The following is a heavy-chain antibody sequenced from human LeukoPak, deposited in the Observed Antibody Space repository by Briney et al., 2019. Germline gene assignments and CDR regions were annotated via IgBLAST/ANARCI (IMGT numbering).Heavy chain of an antibody. V-gene: IGHV1-58*02. J-gene: IGHJ6*03. CDR1: GFTFTSSA. CDR2: IVVGSGNT. Sequence: ASVKVSCKASGFTFTSSAMQWVRQARGQRLEWIGWIVVGSGNTNYAQKFQERITITRDMSTSTAYMELSSLRSEDTAVYYCAADLEGLRWNGTEGARYYYYYMDVWGKGTTVTVSS. D-gene: IGHD1-1*01. CDR3: AADLEGLRWNGTEGARYYYYYMDV.